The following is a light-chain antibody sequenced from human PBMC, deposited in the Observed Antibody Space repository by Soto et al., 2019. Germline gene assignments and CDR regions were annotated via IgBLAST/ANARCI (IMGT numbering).Light chain of an antibody. J-gene: IGKJ3*01. CDR3: QQYDDLPAT. V-gene: IGKV1-33*01. Sequence: DIQMTQSPSSLSAFVVDRVTLTCQASQDISNYLNWYQQKPGKAPTLLIYDASDLKTGVPSRFSGGGSGTDFTFTISSLQPEDIATYYCQQYDDLPATFGPGTKVNI. CDR2: DAS. CDR1: QDISNY.